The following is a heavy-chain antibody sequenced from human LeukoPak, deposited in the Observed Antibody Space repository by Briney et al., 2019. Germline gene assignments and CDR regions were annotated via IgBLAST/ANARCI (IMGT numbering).Heavy chain of an antibody. CDR3: TRDRDFVGDCSAAFDY. V-gene: IGHV3-49*04. D-gene: IGHD2-21*02. CDR1: GFTFGDYA. CDR2: IRSRAYGGTT. Sequence: GGSLRLSSTASGFTFGDYAMSWVRQAPGKGLEWVGFIRSRAYGGTTEYAASVKGRFTISRDDSKSIAYRQMNSLNTEATAVYYCTRDRDFVGDCSAAFDYWGQGTLVTVSS. J-gene: IGHJ4*02.